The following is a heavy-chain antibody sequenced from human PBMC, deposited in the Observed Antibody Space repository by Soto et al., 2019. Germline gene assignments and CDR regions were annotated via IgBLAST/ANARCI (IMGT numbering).Heavy chain of an antibody. CDR1: GFTFSRYW. Sequence: QPGGSLRLSCAASGFTFSRYWMHWVRQAPGKGLVWVSRISSYGSDTHYADSVKGRFTISRDNAKNSLYLQMNSLRAEDTAVYYCATDLSTRWWGQGTLVTVSS. CDR3: ATDLSTRW. CDR2: ISSYGSDT. J-gene: IGHJ4*02. V-gene: IGHV3-74*01. D-gene: IGHD3-16*02.